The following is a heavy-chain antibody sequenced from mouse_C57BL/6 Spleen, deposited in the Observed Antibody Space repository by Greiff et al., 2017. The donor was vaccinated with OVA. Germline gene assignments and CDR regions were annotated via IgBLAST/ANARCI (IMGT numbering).Heavy chain of an antibody. J-gene: IGHJ2*01. Sequence: VQLQQPGAELVKPGASVKLSCKASGYTFTSYWMHWVKQRPGQGLEWIGMIHPNSGSTNYNEKFKSKATLTVDKSSSTAYMQLSSLTSEDSAVYYCAREDSGDYFDYWGQGTTLTVSS. V-gene: IGHV1-64*01. CDR2: IHPNSGST. CDR3: AREDSGDYFDY. CDR1: GYTFTSYW.